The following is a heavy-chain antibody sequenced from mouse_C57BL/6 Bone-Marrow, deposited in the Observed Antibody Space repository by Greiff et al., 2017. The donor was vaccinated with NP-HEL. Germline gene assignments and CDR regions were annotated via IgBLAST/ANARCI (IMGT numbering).Heavy chain of an antibody. V-gene: IGHV1-52*01. J-gene: IGHJ2*01. CDR3: ARWSGLLLWFFDY. D-gene: IGHD2-2*01. CDR2: IDPSDSET. Sequence: QVQLQQPGAELVRPGSSVKLSCKASGYTFTSYWMHWVKQRPIQGLEWIGNIDPSDSETHYNQKFKDKATLTVDKSSSTAYMQLSSLTSEDSAVYDCARWSGLLLWFFDYWGQGTTLTVSS. CDR1: GYTFTSYW.